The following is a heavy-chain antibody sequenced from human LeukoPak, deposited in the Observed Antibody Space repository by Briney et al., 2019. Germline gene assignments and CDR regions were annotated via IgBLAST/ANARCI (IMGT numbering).Heavy chain of an antibody. Sequence: GSLRLSCAASGFTFSSYAMSWVRQAPGKGLEWIGYIYYSGSTNYNPSLKSRVTISVDTSKNQFSLNLNSVTAADTAVYYCARTFPTVTAYFDYWGQGSLVTVSS. CDR3: ARTFPTVTAYFDY. CDR2: IYYSGST. J-gene: IGHJ4*02. V-gene: IGHV4-59*08. D-gene: IGHD4-17*01. CDR1: GFTFSSYA.